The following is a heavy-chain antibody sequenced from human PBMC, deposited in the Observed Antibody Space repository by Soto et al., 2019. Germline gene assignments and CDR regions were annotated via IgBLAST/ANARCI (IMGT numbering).Heavy chain of an antibody. V-gene: IGHV2-70*11. CDR3: ARTRYSSSSGAADAFDI. CDR1: GFSLSTSGMC. Sequence: VSGPTVVNPTQTLTLTCTFSGFSLSTSGMCVSWIRQPPGKALEWLARIDWDDDKYYSTSLKTRLTISKDTSKNQVVLTMTNLDPVDTATYYCARTRYSSSSGAADAFDIWGQGTMVTVSS. J-gene: IGHJ3*02. CDR2: IDWDDDK. D-gene: IGHD6-6*01.